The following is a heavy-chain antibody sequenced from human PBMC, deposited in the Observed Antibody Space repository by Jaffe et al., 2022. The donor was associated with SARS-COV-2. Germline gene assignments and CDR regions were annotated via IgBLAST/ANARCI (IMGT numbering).Heavy chain of an antibody. CDR3: ARHKDSSSFYFYYYYMDV. CDR2: IYYSGNT. V-gene: IGHV4-39*01. CDR1: GGSISSSSYY. Sequence: QLQLHESGPGLVKPSETLSLTCTVSGGSISSSSYYWSWIRQPPGKGLEWIGSIYYSGNTYYNPSLKSRVTISIDTSKNQFSLKLRSVTATDTAVYYCARHKDSSSFYFYYYYMDVWGKGTTVAVSS. D-gene: IGHD3-22*01. J-gene: IGHJ6*03.